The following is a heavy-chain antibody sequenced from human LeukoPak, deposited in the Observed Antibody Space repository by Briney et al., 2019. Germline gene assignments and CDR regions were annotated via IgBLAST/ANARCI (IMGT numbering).Heavy chain of an antibody. CDR1: GFTFSSYG. CDR3: AKERGYYDFWSGYYKGRNDAFDI. D-gene: IGHD3-3*01. V-gene: IGHV3-30*18. CDR2: ISYDGSNK. Sequence: PGGSLRLSCAASGFTFSSYGMHWVRQAPGKGLEWVAVISYDGSNKYYADSVKGRFTISRDNSKNTLYLQMNSLRAEDTAVYYCAKERGYYDFWSGYYKGRNDAFDIWGQGTMVTVSS. J-gene: IGHJ3*02.